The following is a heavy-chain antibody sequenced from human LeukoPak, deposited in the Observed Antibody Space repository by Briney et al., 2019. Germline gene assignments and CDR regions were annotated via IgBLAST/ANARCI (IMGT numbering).Heavy chain of an antibody. D-gene: IGHD3-22*01. CDR2: ISYSGNT. CDR3: AAYYYDSSGYFG. Sequence: SETLSLTCTVSGGSISSSGYSWGWSRQPPGKGLERIGGISYSGNTYYNPSLKSRVTISVDTSKNQFSLQLSTVTAADTAVYYCAAYYYDSSGYFGWGQGTLVTVSS. V-gene: IGHV4-39*01. CDR1: GGSISSSGYS. J-gene: IGHJ4*02.